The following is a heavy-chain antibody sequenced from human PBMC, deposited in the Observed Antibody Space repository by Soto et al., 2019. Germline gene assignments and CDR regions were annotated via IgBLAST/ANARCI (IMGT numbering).Heavy chain of an antibody. V-gene: IGHV3-48*04. CDR3: TGELAY. Sequence: EVQLVESGGGLVQPGGSLRLSCAASGFTFNSHTMNWVRQAPGKGLEWLSYISDSSSTIYYADSVKGRFTISRDNAKNSLYLQMNSLGSEETAVYYCTGELAYWGQGTLVTVSA. CDR2: ISDSSSTI. CDR1: GFTFNSHT. J-gene: IGHJ4*02.